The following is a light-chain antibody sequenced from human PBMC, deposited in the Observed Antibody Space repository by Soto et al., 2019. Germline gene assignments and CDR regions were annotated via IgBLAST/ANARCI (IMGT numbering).Light chain of an antibody. Sequence: QSVLTQPASVSGSPGQSITISCTGTSSDVGAYNFVSWYQQHPGKAPKLMIYDVTHRPSGVSSRFSGSKSGNTASLAISGLQAEDEADYYCSSYTTSNTLVFGGGTKLTVL. CDR3: SSYTTSNTLV. J-gene: IGLJ2*01. CDR1: SSDVGAYNF. CDR2: DVT. V-gene: IGLV2-14*03.